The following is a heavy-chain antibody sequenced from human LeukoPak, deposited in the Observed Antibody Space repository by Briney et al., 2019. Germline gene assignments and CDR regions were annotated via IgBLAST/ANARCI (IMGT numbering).Heavy chain of an antibody. V-gene: IGHV1-18*01. CDR2: ISAYNGNT. D-gene: IGHD3-22*01. J-gene: IGHJ4*02. Sequence: ASVKVSCKASGYTFTSYGISWVRQAPGQGLEWMGWISAYNGNTNYAQKLQGRVTMTTDTSTSTAYMELRSLRSDDTAVYYCARVRDYYDSSGYYSDYWGQGTLVTVSS. CDR1: GYTFTSYG. CDR3: ARVRDYYDSSGYYSDY.